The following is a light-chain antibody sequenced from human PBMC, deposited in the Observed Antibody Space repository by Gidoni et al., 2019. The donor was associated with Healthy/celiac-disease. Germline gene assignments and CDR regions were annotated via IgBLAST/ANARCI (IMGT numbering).Light chain of an antibody. Sequence: DIVMTQSPLSLPVTPGEPASISCRSSQSLLHSNGYNYLDWYLQKPGQSPQILIYLGSNRASGVPDRFSGSGSGTYFTLKISRVEAEDVGVYYCMQALQTPPLXQXTRLEIK. CDR1: QSLLHSNGYNY. CDR2: LGS. V-gene: IGKV2-28*01. CDR3: MQALQTPP. J-gene: IGKJ5*01.